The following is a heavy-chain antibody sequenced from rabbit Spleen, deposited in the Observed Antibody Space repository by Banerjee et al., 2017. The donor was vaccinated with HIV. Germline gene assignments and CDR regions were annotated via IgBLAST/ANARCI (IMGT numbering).Heavy chain of an antibody. V-gene: IGHV1S40*01. CDR3: VREVAGKFGL. CDR1: GFSFSSSDY. D-gene: IGHD4-1*01. J-gene: IGHJ4*01. CDR2: IHGGNSGNT. Sequence: QSLEESGGDLVKPGASLTLTCTASGFSFSSSDYMCWVRQAPGKGLEWIACIHGGNSGNTYYASWVNGRFTISSHNAQNTLYLQLNSLTAADTATYFCVREVAGKFGLWGPGTLVTVS.